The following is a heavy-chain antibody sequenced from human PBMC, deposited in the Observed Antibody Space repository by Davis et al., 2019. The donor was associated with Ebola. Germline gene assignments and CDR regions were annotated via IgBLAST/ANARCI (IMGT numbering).Heavy chain of an antibody. Sequence: GESLKISCAASGFTFSSYGMHWVRQAPGKGLEWVAVIWYDGSNKYYADSVKGRFTISRDNSKNTLYLQMNSLRAEDTAVYYCARYCTGGVCLFDYWGQGTLVTVSS. J-gene: IGHJ4*02. CDR2: IWYDGSNK. CDR1: GFTFSSYG. CDR3: ARYCTGGVCLFDY. D-gene: IGHD2-8*02. V-gene: IGHV3-33*01.